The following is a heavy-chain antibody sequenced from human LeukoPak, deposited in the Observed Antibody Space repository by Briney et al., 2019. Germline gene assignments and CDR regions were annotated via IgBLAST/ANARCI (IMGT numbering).Heavy chain of an antibody. Sequence: SEILSLTCTVSGYSISSGYYWGWIRQPPGKGLEWIGSIYHSGSTYYNSSLKSRATISVDTSKNQFSLKLSSVTAADTAVYYCARVVGWVTTYYFDYWGQGTLVTVSS. CDR3: ARVVGWVTTYYFDY. CDR1: GYSISSGYY. D-gene: IGHD4-17*01. V-gene: IGHV4-38-2*02. CDR2: IYHSGST. J-gene: IGHJ4*02.